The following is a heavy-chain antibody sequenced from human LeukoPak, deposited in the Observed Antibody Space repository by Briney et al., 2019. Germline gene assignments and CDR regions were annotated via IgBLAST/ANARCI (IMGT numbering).Heavy chain of an antibody. D-gene: IGHD5-18*01. CDR2: IWYDGRDK. CDR1: GFSFSGCG. CDR3: AKDPYSYGSYFDY. J-gene: IGHJ4*02. Sequence: PGGSLRLSCAVFGFSFSGCGMHWARQAPGKGLEWVAFIWYDGRDKYYADSVKGRFTISRDNSKNTLYLQMNSLRAEDTAMYYCAKDPYSYGSYFDYWGQGTLVTVSS. V-gene: IGHV3-30*02.